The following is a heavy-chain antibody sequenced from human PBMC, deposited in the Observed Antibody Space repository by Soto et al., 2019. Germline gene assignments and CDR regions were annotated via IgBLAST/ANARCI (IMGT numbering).Heavy chain of an antibody. J-gene: IGHJ4*02. CDR2: INHSGST. CDR3: ARGRVAARRKYFDY. D-gene: IGHD6-6*01. Sequence: QVQLQQWGAGLLKPSETLSLTCAVYGGSFSGYYWSWIRQPPGKGLEWIGEINHSGSTNYNPSLKSRVTISVDTSKNQFSLKLSSMTAADTAVYYCARGRVAARRKYFDYWGQGTLVTVSS. CDR1: GGSFSGYY. V-gene: IGHV4-34*01.